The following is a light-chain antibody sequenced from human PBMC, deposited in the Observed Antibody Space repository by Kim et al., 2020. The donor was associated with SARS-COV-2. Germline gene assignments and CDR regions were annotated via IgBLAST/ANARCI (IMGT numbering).Light chain of an antibody. J-gene: IGLJ1*01. Sequence: KVTNACSGSSSNIENNYVAWYQQLPGTAPKLLIYDNNKRPSGIPDRFSGSKSGTSATLGITGLQTGDEADYYCGTWDSSLSAGNYVFGTGTKVTVL. CDR3: GTWDSSLSAGNYV. CDR2: DNN. CDR1: SSNIENNY. V-gene: IGLV1-51*01.